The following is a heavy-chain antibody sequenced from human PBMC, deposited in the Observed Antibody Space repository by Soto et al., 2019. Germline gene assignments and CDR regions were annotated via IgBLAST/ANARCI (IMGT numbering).Heavy chain of an antibody. V-gene: IGHV1-46*01. Sequence: QVQLVQSGAEVKKPGASVKISCKTSGYTFTSFYMHWVRQAPGQGLEWMGIINPSGGSTEYAQKFKGRVTMTGDTSTSAVYMELSTLRSDDTVVYYCAAAPETFDYWGQGTLVTVSS. J-gene: IGHJ4*02. CDR1: GYTFTSFY. D-gene: IGHD6-13*01. CDR3: AAAPETFDY. CDR2: INPSGGST.